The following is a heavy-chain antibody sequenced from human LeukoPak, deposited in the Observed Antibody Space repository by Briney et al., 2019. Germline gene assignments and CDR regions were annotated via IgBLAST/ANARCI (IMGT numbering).Heavy chain of an antibody. V-gene: IGHV4-39*01. CDR1: GGSISSSSYY. CDR2: IYYSGST. D-gene: IGHD3-22*01. CDR3: MMIVVVITDYFDY. Sequence: SETLSFTCTVSGGSISSSSYYWGWIRQPPGKGLEWIGSIYYSGSTYYNPSLKSRVTISVDTSKNQFSLKLSSVTAADTAVYYCMMIVVVITDYFDYWGQGTLVTVSS. J-gene: IGHJ4*02.